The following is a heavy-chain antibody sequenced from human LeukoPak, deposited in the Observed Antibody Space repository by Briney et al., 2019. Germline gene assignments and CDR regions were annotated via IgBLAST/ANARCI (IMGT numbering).Heavy chain of an antibody. CDR3: AKENRIAAAGLY. D-gene: IGHD6-13*01. Sequence: GGSLRLSCAASGFTFSSYGMHWVRQAPGKGLEWVAFTRYDGSNKYYADSVKGRFTISRDNSKNTLYLQMNSLRAEDTAVYYCAKENRIAAAGLYWGQGTLVTVSS. CDR1: GFTFSSYG. V-gene: IGHV3-30*02. CDR2: TRYDGSNK. J-gene: IGHJ4*02.